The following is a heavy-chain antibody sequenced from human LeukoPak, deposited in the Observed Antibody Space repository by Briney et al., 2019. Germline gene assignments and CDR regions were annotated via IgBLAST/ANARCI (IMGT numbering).Heavy chain of an antibody. J-gene: IGHJ4*02. Sequence: GGSLRLSCAASGSSVTTSYLSWVRQAPGKGLGWVSLIYSGGSTYYADSVKGRFSISRDKSKNTLYLQINSLRADDTAVHYCARASTDNWYNYFDLWGQGTLVTVSS. D-gene: IGHD1/OR15-1a*01. V-gene: IGHV3-66*01. CDR2: IYSGGST. CDR1: GSSVTTSY. CDR3: ARASTDNWYNYFDL.